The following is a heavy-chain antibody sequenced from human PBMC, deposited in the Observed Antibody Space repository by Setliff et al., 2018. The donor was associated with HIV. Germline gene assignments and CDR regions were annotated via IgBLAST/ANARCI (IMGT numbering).Heavy chain of an antibody. J-gene: IGHJ4*02. Sequence: PSETLSLTCFVSGGSLSSYYWSWIRQPPGKGLEWIAYIYYSGSTNYNPSLKSRVTISLDRSENQFSLKLSSVTAADTAVYYCARTPSRGGFDYWGQGTLVTVSS. CDR2: IYYSGST. D-gene: IGHD3-16*01. CDR1: GGSLSSYY. CDR3: ARTPSRGGFDY. V-gene: IGHV4-59*01.